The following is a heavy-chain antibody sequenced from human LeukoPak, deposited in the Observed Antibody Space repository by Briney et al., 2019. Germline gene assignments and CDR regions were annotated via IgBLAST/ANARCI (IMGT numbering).Heavy chain of an antibody. CDR3: ARINSYSSGWYTF. CDR2: IYYSGST. CDR1: GGSISSSSYY. D-gene: IGHD6-19*01. J-gene: IGHJ4*02. Sequence: PSETLSLTCTVSGGSISSSSYYWGWLRQPPGRGLEGFVSIYYSGSTYYNPSLKSRVTISVDTSKNQLSLKLSCVAAADAAVYYCARINSYSSGWYTFWGQGTLVTVSS. V-gene: IGHV4-39*01.